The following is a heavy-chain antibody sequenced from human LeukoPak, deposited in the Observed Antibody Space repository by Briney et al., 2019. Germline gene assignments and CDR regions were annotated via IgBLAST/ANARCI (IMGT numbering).Heavy chain of an antibody. CDR1: GDSVSSSSYY. V-gene: IGHV4-61*02. Sequence: PSETLSLTCTVSGDSVSSSSYYWGWIRQPAGKGLEWIGRIYTSGSTNYNPSLKSRVTISMDTSKSQFSLKVNSVTAADTAVYYCARLAHGINFMYWYFDLWGRGTPVTVSS. D-gene: IGHD3-10*01. CDR3: ARLAHGINFMYWYFDL. J-gene: IGHJ2*01. CDR2: IYTSGST.